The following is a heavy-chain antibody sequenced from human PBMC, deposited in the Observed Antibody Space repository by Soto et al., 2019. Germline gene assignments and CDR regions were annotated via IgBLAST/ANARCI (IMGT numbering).Heavy chain of an antibody. J-gene: IGHJ4*02. CDR2: IYYSGST. Sequence: PSETLSLTCTVSGGSISSSSYYWGWIRQPPGKGLEWIGSIYYSGSTYYNPSLKSRVTISVDTSKKQFSLKLSSVTAADTAVYYCASLPLLWFGEYNYWGQGTLVTVSS. CDR1: GGSISSSSYY. CDR3: ASLPLLWFGEYNY. V-gene: IGHV4-39*01. D-gene: IGHD3-10*01.